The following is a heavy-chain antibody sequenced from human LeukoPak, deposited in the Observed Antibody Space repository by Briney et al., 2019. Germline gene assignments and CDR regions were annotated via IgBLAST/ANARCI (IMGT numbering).Heavy chain of an antibody. D-gene: IGHD1-26*01. Sequence: GGSLRLSCAASGFTFYSYWMSWVRRAPGKGLEWVANIKHDGSEKYYVDSVKGRFTISRDNAKNSLYLQMISLRAEDTAVYYCARGLGPTTFDYWGQGTLVTVSS. V-gene: IGHV3-7*01. CDR3: ARGLGPTTFDY. CDR1: GFTFYSYW. J-gene: IGHJ4*02. CDR2: IKHDGSEK.